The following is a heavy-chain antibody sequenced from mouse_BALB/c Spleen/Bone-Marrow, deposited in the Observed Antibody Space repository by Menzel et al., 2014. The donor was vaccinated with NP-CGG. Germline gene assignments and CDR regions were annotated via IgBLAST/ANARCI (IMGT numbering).Heavy chain of an antibody. CDR3: ARSLDEGYAMDY. CDR2: IHYSGTT. D-gene: IGHD2-10*02. CDR1: GYSITSGYS. Sequence: EVNLVESGPDLVKPSQSLSLTCTVTGYSITSGYSWHWIRQFPGDKLEWMGYIHYSGTTNYNPSLKSRVSTTRDTSKNQFFLQLNSVTTEDTATYYCARSLDEGYAMDYWGQGTSVTVSS. J-gene: IGHJ4*01. V-gene: IGHV3-1*02.